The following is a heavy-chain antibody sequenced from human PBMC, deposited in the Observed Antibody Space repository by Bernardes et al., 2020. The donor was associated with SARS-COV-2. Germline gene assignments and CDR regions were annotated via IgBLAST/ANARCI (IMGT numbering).Heavy chain of an antibody. CDR1: GGSMSSYY. CDR3: SRLRADSLGGGFDS. D-gene: IGHD1-26*01. CDR2: IYYSGST. Sequence: SETLSLTCTVSGGSMSSYYWSWIRQPPGKELEWIAYIYYSGSTDYNPSLKSRVIISIDTSKNQFSLKLSSVTAADTAMYYCSRLRADSLGGGFDSWGQGTLVTVSS. J-gene: IGHJ4*02. V-gene: IGHV4-59*08.